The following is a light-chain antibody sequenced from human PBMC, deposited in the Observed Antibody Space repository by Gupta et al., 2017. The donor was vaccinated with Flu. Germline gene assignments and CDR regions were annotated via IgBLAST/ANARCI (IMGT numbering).Light chain of an antibody. CDR1: QSISSY. CDR2: ASS. Sequence: GDRVTITCRASQSISSYLNWYQQKPGKAPKLLIYASSSLQSGVPSRFSGSGSGTDFTLTISSLQPEDFATYYCQQSYSTPLTFGGGTKVEIK. CDR3: QQSYSTPLT. V-gene: IGKV1-39*01. J-gene: IGKJ4*01.